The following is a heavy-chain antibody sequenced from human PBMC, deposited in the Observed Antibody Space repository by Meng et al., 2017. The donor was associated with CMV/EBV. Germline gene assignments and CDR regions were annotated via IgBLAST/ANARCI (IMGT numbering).Heavy chain of an antibody. CDR1: GGSISSYY. V-gene: IGHV4-4*07. D-gene: IGHD4-17*01. Sequence: QGRLQEPGPGLVKPSETLSLTCTGSGGSISSYYWSWIRQPAGKGLEWIGRIYNSGSTNYNPSLKSRVTMSVDTSKNQFSMKLSSVTAADTAVYYCARGPEVDYGDYVGLDYWGQGTLVTVSS. J-gene: IGHJ4*02. CDR2: IYNSGST. CDR3: ARGPEVDYGDYVGLDY.